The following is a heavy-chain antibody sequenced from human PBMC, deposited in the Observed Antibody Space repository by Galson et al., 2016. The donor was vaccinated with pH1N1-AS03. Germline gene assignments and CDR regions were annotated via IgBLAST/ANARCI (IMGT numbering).Heavy chain of an antibody. CDR1: GGTFSSYA. V-gene: IGHV1-69*06. D-gene: IGHD3-3*01. CDR3: ARDANYDFWSGHDAFDI. Sequence: SVKVSCKASGGTFSSYAISWVRQAPGQGLEWMGGIIAMFGTANYAQKVQGRVTITADKSTSTAYMELSSLRSEDTAVYYCARDANYDFWSGHDAFDIWCQGTMVTVSS. CDR2: IIAMFGTA. J-gene: IGHJ3*02.